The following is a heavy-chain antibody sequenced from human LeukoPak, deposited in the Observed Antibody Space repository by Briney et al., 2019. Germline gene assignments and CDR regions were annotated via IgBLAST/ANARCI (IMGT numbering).Heavy chain of an antibody. D-gene: IGHD3-22*01. J-gene: IGHJ4*02. V-gene: IGHV5-51*01. CDR1: GYSFTSYW. CDR2: IYPGDSDT. Sequence: GESLKISCKGSGYSFTSYWIGWVRQMPGKGLEWMGIIYPGDSDTRYSPSFQGQVTISADKSVSTAYLQWSSLKASDTAMYYCARPALPYYFDSSGSYSNYYFDYWGQGTLVTVSS. CDR3: ARPALPYYFDSSGSYSNYYFDY.